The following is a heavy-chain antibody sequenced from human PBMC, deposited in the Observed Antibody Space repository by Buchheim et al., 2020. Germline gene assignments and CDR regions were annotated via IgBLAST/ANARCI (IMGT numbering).Heavy chain of an antibody. V-gene: IGHV1-69*02. CDR1: GGTFSSYT. D-gene: IGHD5-18*01. CDR2: IIPILGIA. J-gene: IGHJ6*02. CDR3: ASGKWIQLWPYYYYGMDV. Sequence: QVQLVQSGAEVKKPGPSVKVSCKASGGTFSSYTISWVRQAPGQGLEWMGRIIPILGIANYAQKFQGRVTITADKSTSTAYMELSSLRSEDTAVYYCASGKWIQLWPYYYYGMDVWGQGTT.